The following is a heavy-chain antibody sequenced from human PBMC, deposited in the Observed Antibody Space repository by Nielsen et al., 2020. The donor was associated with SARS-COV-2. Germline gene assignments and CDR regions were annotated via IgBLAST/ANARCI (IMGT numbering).Heavy chain of an antibody. CDR3: ATELITMVRGVIRDAFDI. CDR2: IFYSGST. J-gene: IGHJ3*02. Sequence: SETLSLTCTVSGGSISSYYWSWIRQPPGKGLEWIGYIFYSGSTNYNPSLKSRLNLSVDTSKNQFSLKLNSVTAADTAVYYCATELITMVRGVIRDAFDIWGQGTMVTVSS. D-gene: IGHD3-10*01. CDR1: GGSISSYY. V-gene: IGHV4-59*13.